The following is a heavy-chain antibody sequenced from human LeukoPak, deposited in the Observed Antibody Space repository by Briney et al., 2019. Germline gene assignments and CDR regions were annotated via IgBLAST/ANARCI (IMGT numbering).Heavy chain of an antibody. D-gene: IGHD6-13*01. J-gene: IGHJ6*02. CDR2: IFGSGGSA. V-gene: IGHV3-23*01. Sequence: GGSLRLSCEASGFTFGSYAMYWVRQAPGKGLEWVAGIFGSGGSAHYADSVKGRFTISRDNAKNSLYLQMNSLRAEDTAVYYCARVAAAADYYYYGMDVWGQGTTVTVSS. CDR1: GFTFGSYA. CDR3: ARVAAAADYYYYGMDV.